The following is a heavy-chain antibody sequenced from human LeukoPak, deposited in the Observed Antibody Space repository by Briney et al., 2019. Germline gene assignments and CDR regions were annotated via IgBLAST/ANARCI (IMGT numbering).Heavy chain of an antibody. Sequence: SVKVSCKASGGTFSSYAISWVRQAPGQGLEWMGGIIPIFGTANYAQRFQGRVTITTDESTSTAYMELSSLRSEDTAVYYCARDRDGAESWFDPWGQGTLVTVSS. CDR3: ARDRDGAESWFDP. CDR2: IIPIFGTA. J-gene: IGHJ5*02. D-gene: IGHD3-10*01. CDR1: GGTFSSYA. V-gene: IGHV1-69*05.